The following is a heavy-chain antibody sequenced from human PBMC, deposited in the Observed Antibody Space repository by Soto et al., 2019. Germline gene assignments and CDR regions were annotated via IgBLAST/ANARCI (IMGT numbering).Heavy chain of an antibody. V-gene: IGHV4-34*01. J-gene: IGHJ6*02. CDR3: ARQEVPQWFTKGYYGMDV. D-gene: IGHD2-8*01. Sequence: SETLSLTCAVYGGSFSGYYWSWIRQPPGKGLEWIGEINHSGSTNYNPSLKSRVTISVDTSKNQFSLKLSSVTAADTAVYYCARQEVPQWFTKGYYGMDVWDQGTTVTVS. CDR1: GGSFSGYY. CDR2: INHSGST.